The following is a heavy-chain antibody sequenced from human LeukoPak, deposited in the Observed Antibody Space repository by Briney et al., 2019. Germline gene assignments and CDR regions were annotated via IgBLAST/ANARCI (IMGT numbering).Heavy chain of an antibody. CDR2: IYHSGFT. J-gene: IGHJ3*02. CDR3: ARVPEGGYGSGSYYNAVDI. D-gene: IGHD3-10*01. Sequence: TSETLSLTCTVSGGSISSGGYYWSWIRQHPGKGLEWIGYIYHSGFTYYNPSLKSRVTILVDTSKNQFSLKLSSVTAADTAVYYCARVPEGGYGSGSYYNAVDIWGQGTMVTVSP. CDR1: GGSISSGGYY. V-gene: IGHV4-31*03.